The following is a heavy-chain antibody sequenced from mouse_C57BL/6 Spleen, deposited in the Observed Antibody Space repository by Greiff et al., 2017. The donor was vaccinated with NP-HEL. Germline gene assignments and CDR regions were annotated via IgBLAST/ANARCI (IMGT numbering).Heavy chain of an antibody. V-gene: IGHV1-19*01. CDR1: GYTFTDYY. CDR2: INPYNGGT. CDR3: ASWEDSFAY. Sequence: EVQLQQSGPVLVKPGASVKMSCKASGYTFTDYYMNWVKQSHGKSLEWIGVINPYNGGTSYNQKFKGKATLTVDKSSSTAYMELNSLTSEDSAVYYCASWEDSFAYWGQGTLVTVSA. D-gene: IGHD4-1*01. J-gene: IGHJ3*01.